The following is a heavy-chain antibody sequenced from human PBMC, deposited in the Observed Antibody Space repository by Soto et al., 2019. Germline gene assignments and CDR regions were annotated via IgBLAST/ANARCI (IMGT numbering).Heavy chain of an antibody. CDR3: ARDHVTAD. V-gene: IGHV3-7*03. CDR2: IEGDGSDP. J-gene: IGHJ4*02. Sequence: PGGSLRLSCAASGFTLNNYYLSWVRQAPGKGLEWVGNIEGDGSDPRYVDSVKGRFTISRDNAENSIYLQMNSLKAEDTAMYYCARDHVTADWGQGTLVTVSS. CDR1: GFTLNNYY.